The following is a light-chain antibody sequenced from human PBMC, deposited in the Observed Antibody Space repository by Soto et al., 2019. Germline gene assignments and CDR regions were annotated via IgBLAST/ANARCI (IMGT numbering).Light chain of an antibody. CDR3: QQFDNLPLT. CDR1: QDITNY. V-gene: IGKV1-33*01. J-gene: IGKJ4*01. Sequence: DIQMTQSPSSLSASVGDRVTITCQASQDITNYLNWYQQKPGKAPKILIYDASVLEAGAPSRFSGGGSGTHITLTITSLQAEDVATYYCQQFDNLPLTFGGGTNLEIK. CDR2: DAS.